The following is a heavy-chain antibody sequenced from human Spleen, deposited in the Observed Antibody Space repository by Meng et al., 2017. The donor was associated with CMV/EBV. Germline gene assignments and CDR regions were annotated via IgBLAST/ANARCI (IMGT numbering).Heavy chain of an antibody. CDR3: ARDTMRSSGSSVY. CDR1: GGTFSNYA. V-gene: IGHV1-69*05. CDR2: IIPIFGTA. Sequence: CKASGGTFSNYAVSWVRQVPGQGLEWMGGIIPIFGTANYAQKFQGRVTITTDESTSTAYMELSYLRSEDTAFYYCARDTMRSSGSSVYWGQGTLVTVSS. J-gene: IGHJ4*02. D-gene: IGHD1-26*01.